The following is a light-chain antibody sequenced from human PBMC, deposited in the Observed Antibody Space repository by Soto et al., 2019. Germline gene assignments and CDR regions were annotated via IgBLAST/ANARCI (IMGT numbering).Light chain of an antibody. CDR1: SSDIGLYNY. J-gene: IGLJ3*02. V-gene: IGLV2-8*01. CDR2: EVS. CDR3: SSYAGDINVDV. Sequence: QSALTQPPSASGSPGQSVTISCAGTSSDIGLYNYVSWYQHHPGKAPRLIIYEVSKRPSGVPDRFSGSKSGNTASLTVSGLQDEDEADYYCSSYAGDINVDVFGGGTKVTVL.